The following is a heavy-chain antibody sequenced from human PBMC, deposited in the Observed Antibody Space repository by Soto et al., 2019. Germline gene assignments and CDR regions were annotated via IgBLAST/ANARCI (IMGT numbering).Heavy chain of an antibody. CDR1: GGTFSSYA. CDR2: IIPIFGTA. J-gene: IGHJ6*02. D-gene: IGHD3-3*01. Sequence: SVKVSCKASGGTFSSYAISWVRQAPGQGLEWMGGIIPIFGTANYAQRFQGRVTITADESTSTAYMELSSLRSEDTAVYYCARGGYDFWSGPLAGYGMDVWGQGTTVTVSS. CDR3: ARGGYDFWSGPLAGYGMDV. V-gene: IGHV1-69*13.